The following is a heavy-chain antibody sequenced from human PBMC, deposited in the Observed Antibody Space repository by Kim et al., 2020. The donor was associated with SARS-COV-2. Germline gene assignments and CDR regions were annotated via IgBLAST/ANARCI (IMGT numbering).Heavy chain of an antibody. CDR3: ARKGDGSGVGFDP. V-gene: IGHV1-46*01. J-gene: IGHJ5*02. D-gene: IGHD3-10*01. Sequence: YAQRFRGRVTLTRETSTSTVYMELSSLRSEDTAVFYCARKGDGSGVGFDPWGQGTLVTVSS.